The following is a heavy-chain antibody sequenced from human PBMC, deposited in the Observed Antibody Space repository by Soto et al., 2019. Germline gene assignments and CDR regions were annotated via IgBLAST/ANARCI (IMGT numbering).Heavy chain of an antibody. CDR2: ISSSASYM. V-gene: IGHV3-21*01. J-gene: IGHJ4*02. CDR3: ARECVDTVTSITLPFDY. CDR1: GFTFSRCD. D-gene: IGHD5-12*01. Sequence: PGGSLRLSCATSGFTFSRCDMNWVRQAPGKGLEWVSFISSSASYMYYADSVKGRFTISRDNSKKSLYLQMNSPRADDTAVYYCARECVDTVTSITLPFDYWGQGALVTVSS.